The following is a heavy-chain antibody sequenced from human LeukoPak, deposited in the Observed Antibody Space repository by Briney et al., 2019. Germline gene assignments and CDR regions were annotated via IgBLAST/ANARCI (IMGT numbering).Heavy chain of an antibody. V-gene: IGHV4-39*07. D-gene: IGHD6-13*01. J-gene: IGHJ4*02. CDR3: ARKYSSSWYSRLNLSPYFDY. CDR1: GGSISISNTYY. CDR2: IYHSGST. Sequence: PSETLSLTCTVSGGSISISNTYYWGWLRQPPGKGLEWIGEIYHSGSTNYNPSLKSRVTISVDKSKNQFSLKLSSVTAADTAVYYCARKYSSSWYSRLNLSPYFDYWGQGTLVTVSS.